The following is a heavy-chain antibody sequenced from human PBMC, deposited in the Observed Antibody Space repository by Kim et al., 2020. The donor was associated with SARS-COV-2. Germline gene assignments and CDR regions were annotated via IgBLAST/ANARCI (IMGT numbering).Heavy chain of an antibody. D-gene: IGHD2-15*01. J-gene: IGHJ4*02. CDR1: GGSFSGYY. CDR2: INHSGST. CDR3: ARAPVVVAAIGVGFDY. V-gene: IGHV4-34*01. Sequence: SETLSLTCAVYGGSFSGYYWSWIRQPPGKGLEWIGEINHSGSTNYNPSLKSRVTISVDTSKNQFSLKLSSVTAADTAVYYCARAPVVVAAIGVGFDYWGQGTLVTVSS.